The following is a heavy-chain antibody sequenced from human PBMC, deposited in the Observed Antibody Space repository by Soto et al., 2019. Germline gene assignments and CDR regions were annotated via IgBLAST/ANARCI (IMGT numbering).Heavy chain of an antibody. Sequence: KGLEWMGRIDPSDSYTNYSPSLQGHVTISADKSISTAYLQWSSLKASDTAMYYCAAELNYGPNGMDVWGQGTTVTVSS. J-gene: IGHJ6*02. D-gene: IGHD1-7*01. V-gene: IGHV5-10-1*01. CDR2: IDPSDSYT. CDR3: AAELNYGPNGMDV.